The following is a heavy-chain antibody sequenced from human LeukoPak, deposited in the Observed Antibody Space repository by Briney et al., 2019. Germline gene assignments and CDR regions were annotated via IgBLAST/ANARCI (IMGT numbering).Heavy chain of an antibody. V-gene: IGHV3-74*01. CDR3: ARDRYSSGWYEDY. Sequence: GGSLRLSCAASGFTFDDHGMSWVRQAPGKGLVWVSRINSDGSSTSYADSVKGRFTISRDNAKNSLYLQMNSLRAEDTAVYYCARDRYSSGWYEDYWGQGTLVTVSS. J-gene: IGHJ4*02. D-gene: IGHD6-19*01. CDR1: GFTFDDHG. CDR2: INSDGSST.